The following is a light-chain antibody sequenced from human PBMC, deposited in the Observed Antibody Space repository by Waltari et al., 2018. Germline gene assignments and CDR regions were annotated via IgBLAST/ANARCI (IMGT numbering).Light chain of an antibody. CDR2: EVT. CDR1: SSDVGTYNY. J-gene: IGLJ1*01. V-gene: IGLV2-8*01. Sequence: QSALTQPPSASGSPGQSVTISCTGTSSDVGTYNYVSRYQQYPGNAPKLLMYEVTNRPSGIPHLLSASKSRKRVSLSVSGIQAEDDADYYCSCYAGNNVGVYGTGTKVTVL. CDR3: SCYAGNNVGV.